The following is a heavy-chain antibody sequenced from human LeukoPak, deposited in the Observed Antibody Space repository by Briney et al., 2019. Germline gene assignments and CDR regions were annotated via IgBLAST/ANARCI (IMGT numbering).Heavy chain of an antibody. J-gene: IGHJ4*02. V-gene: IGHV3-7*01. CDR2: IKQDGSEK. CDR1: GFTLSSYW. D-gene: IGHD5-24*01. Sequence: PGGSLRLSCAASGFTLSSYWMSWVRQAPGKGLEGVANIKQDGSEKYYVDSVKGRFTISRDNAKNSLYLQMNSLRAEDTAVYYCARDGDGYNYPYWGQGTLVTVSS. CDR3: ARDGDGYNYPY.